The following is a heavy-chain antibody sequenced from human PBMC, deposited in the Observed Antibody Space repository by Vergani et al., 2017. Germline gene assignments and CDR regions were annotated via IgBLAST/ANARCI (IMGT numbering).Heavy chain of an antibody. D-gene: IGHD4-17*01. CDR2: ISYDGSNK. J-gene: IGHJ6*03. Sequence: QVHLVESGGGVVQPGRSLRLSCAASGFTFSSYGMHWVRQAPGKGLEWVAVISYDGSNKYYADSVKGRFTISRDNSKNTLYLQMNSLRAEDTAVYYCAKTVTTWDYYYYMDVWGKGTTVTVSS. CDR3: AKTVTTWDYYYYMDV. V-gene: IGHV3-30*18. CDR1: GFTFSSYG.